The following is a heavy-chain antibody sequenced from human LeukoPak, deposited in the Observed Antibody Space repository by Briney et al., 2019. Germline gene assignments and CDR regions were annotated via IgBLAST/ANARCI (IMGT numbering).Heavy chain of an antibody. J-gene: IGHJ5*02. Sequence: SETLSLTCAVYGGSFSGYYWSWIRQPPGKGLEWIGEINHSGSTNYNPSLKSRVTISVDTSKNQFSLKLSSVTAADTAVYYCARRYRSGVVERTMVRGPNWFDPWGQGTLVTVSS. CDR1: GGSFSGYY. V-gene: IGHV4-34*01. D-gene: IGHD3-10*01. CDR2: INHSGST. CDR3: ARRYRSGVVERTMVRGPNWFDP.